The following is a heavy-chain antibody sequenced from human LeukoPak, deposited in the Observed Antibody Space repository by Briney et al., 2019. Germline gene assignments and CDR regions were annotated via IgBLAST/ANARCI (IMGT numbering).Heavy chain of an antibody. J-gene: IGHJ6*03. D-gene: IGHD6-19*01. CDR2: INGGGNTT. Sequence: GGSLRLSCAASGFAFSSFAMGWVRQSPGKGLEWLSTINGGGNTTFYSDSVKGRFTISRDNSKNTLYLHMDSLRPDDTATYYCTKELHVAVAVADYYYFYMGVWGRGTAVTVSS. V-gene: IGHV3-23*01. CDR1: GFAFSSFA. CDR3: TKELHVAVAVADYYYFYMGV.